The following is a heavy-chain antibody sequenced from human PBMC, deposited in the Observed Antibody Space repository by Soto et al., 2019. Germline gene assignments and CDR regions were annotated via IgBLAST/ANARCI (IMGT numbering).Heavy chain of an antibody. D-gene: IGHD4-4*01. CDR2: INHSGIT. V-gene: IGHV4-34*01. CDR3: ASTDYSFNF. J-gene: IGHJ4*02. CDR1: GDSFNDYY. Sequence: SDTLSLTCAVYGDSFNDYYWNWIRQPPGKGLEWIGEINHSGITNYNPSLKSRVTISVDTSRKQFSLKVTSVTAADTAVYYCASTDYSFNFWGLGTLVTVSS.